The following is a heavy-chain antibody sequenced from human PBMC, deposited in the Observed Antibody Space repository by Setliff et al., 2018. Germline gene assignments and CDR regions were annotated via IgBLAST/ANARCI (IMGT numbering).Heavy chain of an antibody. V-gene: IGHV3-49*04. CDR3: VRDRWKVVVNRGDDAFDL. D-gene: IGHD2-15*01. J-gene: IGHJ3*01. CDR2: IGSERYGGRT. CDR1: GFTFSTHN. Sequence: GGSLRLSCAASGFTFSTHNMNWVRQAPGKGLEWVGYIGSERYGGRTDYAASVKGRFTITRDDSRRVAFLQMDSLRAEGTAVYYFVRDRWKVVVNRGDDAFDLWGQGTMVTVSS.